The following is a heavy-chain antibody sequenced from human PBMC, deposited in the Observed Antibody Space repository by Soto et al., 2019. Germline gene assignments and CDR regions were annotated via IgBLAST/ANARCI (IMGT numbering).Heavy chain of an antibody. V-gene: IGHV1-18*04. CDR1: GYTFTSYG. Sequence: QVQLVQSGAEVKKPGASVKVSCKASGYTFTSYGISWVRQAPGQGLEWMGWIRAYNGNTNYAQKLQGRVTMTTDTSTSTAYMELRSLRSDDTAVYYCARERAPGIAAAGTVWFDPWGQGTLVTVSS. CDR3: ARERAPGIAAAGTVWFDP. D-gene: IGHD6-13*01. CDR2: IRAYNGNT. J-gene: IGHJ5*02.